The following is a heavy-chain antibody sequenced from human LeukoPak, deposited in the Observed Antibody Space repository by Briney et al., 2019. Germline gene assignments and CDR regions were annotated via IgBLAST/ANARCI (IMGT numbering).Heavy chain of an antibody. CDR3: AREKSRGYDYVNWFDP. CDR2: ISTSGSTT. D-gene: IGHD5-12*01. Sequence: GGSLRLSCPASGFSFSAYAMHWVRQAPGKGLEYVSAISTSGSTTYYADSVKGRFTISRDNAKNSLYLQMNSLRDEDTAVYYCAREKSRGYDYVNWFDPWGQGTLVTVSS. CDR1: GFSFSAYA. J-gene: IGHJ5*02. V-gene: IGHV3-64*04.